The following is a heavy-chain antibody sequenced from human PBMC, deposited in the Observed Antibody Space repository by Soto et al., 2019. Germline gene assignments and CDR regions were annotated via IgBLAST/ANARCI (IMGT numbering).Heavy chain of an antibody. Sequence: GSLRLSCAASGFTFSPHAMHWVRQGPGKGLEWVAVISYEGSNKYYADSVKGRFTISRDNSKNTLYLQMNSLRAEDTAVYYCAKDSQLLGYCSSTSCYTNWFDPWGQGTLSPSPQ. CDR3: AKDSQLLGYCSSTSCYTNWFDP. V-gene: IGHV3-30-3*01. CDR1: GFTFSPHA. J-gene: IGHJ5*02. D-gene: IGHD2-2*02. CDR2: ISYEGSNK.